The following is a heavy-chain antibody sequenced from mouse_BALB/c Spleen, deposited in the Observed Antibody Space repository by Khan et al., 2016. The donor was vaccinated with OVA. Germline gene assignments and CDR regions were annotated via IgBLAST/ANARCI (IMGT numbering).Heavy chain of an antibody. J-gene: IGHJ3*01. CDR3: VRDGAYYRNDGWFAS. D-gene: IGHD2-14*01. Sequence: VQLQQSGAELARPGASVKMSCKASGYTFTSYTINWIKMRPGQGLEWIGYINPSNGYTNYNQKFKDKATLTADKSSTTAYMQLSSLTSDDSAVYNWVRDGAYYRNDGWFASWGLGTLVTVSA. V-gene: IGHV1-4*01. CDR1: GYTFTSYT. CDR2: INPSNGYT.